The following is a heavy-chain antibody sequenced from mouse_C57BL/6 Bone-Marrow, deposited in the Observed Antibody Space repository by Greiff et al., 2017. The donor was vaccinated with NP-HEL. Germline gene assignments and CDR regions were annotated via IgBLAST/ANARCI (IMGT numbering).Heavy chain of an antibody. CDR1: GYTFTDYY. D-gene: IGHD1-1*01. Sequence: EVQLQQSGPELVKPGASVKISCKASGYTFTDYYMNWVKQSHGKSLEWIGDINPNNGGTSYNQKFKGKATLTVDKSSSTAYMELRSLTSEDSAVYYCARSPLYEGYFDVWGTGTTVTVSS. CDR2: INPNNGGT. CDR3: ARSPLYEGYFDV. V-gene: IGHV1-26*01. J-gene: IGHJ1*03.